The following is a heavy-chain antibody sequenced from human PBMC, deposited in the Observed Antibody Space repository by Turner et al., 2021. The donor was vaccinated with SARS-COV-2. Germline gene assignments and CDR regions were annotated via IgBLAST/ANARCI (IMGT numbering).Heavy chain of an antibody. Sequence: QVQLVQSGAEVKKPGASVKVSCKVSGYTLIELSMHWVRQAPGKGLEWMGGFDPEDGETIYAQKFQGRVTMTEDTSTDTAYMELSSLRSEDTAVYYCATAPLYCTNGVCPNWFDPWGQGTLVTVSS. CDR2: FDPEDGET. J-gene: IGHJ5*02. CDR3: ATAPLYCTNGVCPNWFDP. CDR1: GYTLIELS. D-gene: IGHD2-8*01. V-gene: IGHV1-24*01.